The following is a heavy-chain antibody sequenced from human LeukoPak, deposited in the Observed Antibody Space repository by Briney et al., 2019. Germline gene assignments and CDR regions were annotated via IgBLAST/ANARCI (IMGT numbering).Heavy chain of an antibody. D-gene: IGHD2-21*02. Sequence: ASVKVSCKASGYTFTGYYMHWVRQAPRQGLEWMGRINPNSGGTNYAQKFQGRVTMTRDTSISTAYMELSRLRSDDTAVYYCAREVRSPLRPSSYRGLIYYFDYWGQGTLVTVSS. J-gene: IGHJ4*02. CDR2: INPNSGGT. CDR3: AREVRSPLRPSSYRGLIYYFDY. CDR1: GYTFTGYY. V-gene: IGHV1-2*06.